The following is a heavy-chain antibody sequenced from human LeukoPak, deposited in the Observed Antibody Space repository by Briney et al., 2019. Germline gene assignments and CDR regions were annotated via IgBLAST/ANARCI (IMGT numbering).Heavy chain of an antibody. D-gene: IGHD6-13*01. V-gene: IGHV3-30*18. CDR2: ISYDGSNK. Sequence: PGGSLRLSCAASGFTFSSYGMHWVRQAPGKGLEWVAVISYDGSNKYYADSVKGRFTISRDNSKNTLYLQMNSLRAEDTAVYYCAKPGIAAAGIYYFDYWGQGTLVTVSS. CDR3: AKPGIAAAGIYYFDY. CDR1: GFTFSSYG. J-gene: IGHJ4*02.